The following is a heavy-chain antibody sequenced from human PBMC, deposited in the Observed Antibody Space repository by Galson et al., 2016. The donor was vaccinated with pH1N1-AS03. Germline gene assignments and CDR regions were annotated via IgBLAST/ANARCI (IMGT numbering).Heavy chain of an antibody. V-gene: IGHV3-74*03. J-gene: IGHJ4*02. CDR2: IDPAANII. CDR3: ARSVEGRFDF. Sequence: SLRLSCAASGFTFSHYTMHWVRQAPGKGPVWVSRIDPAANIITYVDSVKGRFTVSRDNAKNTLYLQMNGLRADDSAVYYCARSVEGRFDFWGQGVLVIVSS. CDR1: GFTFSHYT. D-gene: IGHD3-10*01.